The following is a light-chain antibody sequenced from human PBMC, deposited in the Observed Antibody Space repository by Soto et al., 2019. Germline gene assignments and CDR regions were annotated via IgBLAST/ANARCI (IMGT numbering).Light chain of an antibody. J-gene: IGLJ2*01. CDR1: YNDVGGYNY. CDR3: SSYTSGSTLVV. V-gene: IGLV2-14*01. Sequence: QAVVTQPASVSGSPGQSITLACTGTYNDVGGYNYVSWYQQHPGKAPKLMIYEVSNRPSGVSNRFSGSKSGNTASLTISGLQAEDEADYYCSSYTSGSTLVVFGGGTKLTVL. CDR2: EVS.